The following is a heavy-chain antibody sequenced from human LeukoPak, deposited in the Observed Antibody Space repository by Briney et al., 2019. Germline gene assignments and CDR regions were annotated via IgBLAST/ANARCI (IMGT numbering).Heavy chain of an antibody. Sequence: GASVKVSCKSSGYTFTSYGMHWVRQAPGQRLEWMGRINAGNGNTKYSQEFQGRVTITRDTSASTAYMELSSLRSDDTAVYYCATRTLSGSYYELYYYYMDVWGKGTTVTISS. CDR1: GYTFTSYG. J-gene: IGHJ6*03. CDR3: ATRTLSGSYYELYYYYMDV. CDR2: INAGNGNT. D-gene: IGHD1-26*01. V-gene: IGHV1-3*01.